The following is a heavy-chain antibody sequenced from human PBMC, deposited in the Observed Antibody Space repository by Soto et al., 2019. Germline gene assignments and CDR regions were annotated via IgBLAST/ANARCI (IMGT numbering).Heavy chain of an antibody. CDR3: ARDGSDTMVAYYFDY. D-gene: IGHD3-10*01. CDR2: TWYDGSTK. Sequence: QVQPVESGGGVVQPGTSLRLSCVASGFTFTYGIHWVRQAPGKGLEWVAITWYDGSTKYYADSVKGRFAISRDHSKNTLYLQMSSLRAEDTAVYYCARDGSDTMVAYYFDYWGQGTLVTVSS. V-gene: IGHV3-33*01. CDR1: GFTFTYG. J-gene: IGHJ4*02.